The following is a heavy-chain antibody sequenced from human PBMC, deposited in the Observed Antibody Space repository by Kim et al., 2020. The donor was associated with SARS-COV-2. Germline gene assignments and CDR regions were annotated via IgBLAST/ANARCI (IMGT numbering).Heavy chain of an antibody. Sequence: SETLSLTCTVSGGSISSSSYYWGWIRQPPGKGLEWIGSIYYSGSTYYNPSLKSRVTISVDTSKNQFSLKLSSVTAADTAVYYCARLYDFWSGYFHYYYYGMDVWGQGTTVTVSS. J-gene: IGHJ6*02. CDR1: GGSISSSSYY. CDR3: ARLYDFWSGYFHYYYYGMDV. V-gene: IGHV4-39*01. CDR2: IYYSGST. D-gene: IGHD3-3*01.